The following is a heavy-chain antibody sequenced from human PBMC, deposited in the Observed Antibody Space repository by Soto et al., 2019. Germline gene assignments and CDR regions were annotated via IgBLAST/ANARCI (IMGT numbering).Heavy chain of an antibody. CDR3: ARGISNTYYYYYYMDV. D-gene: IGHD4-4*01. J-gene: IGHJ6*03. CDR2: MNPNSGNT. V-gene: IGHV1-8*01. CDR1: GYTFTSYD. Sequence: ASVKVSCKASGYTFTSYDINWVRQATGQGLEWMGRMNPNSGNTGYAQKFQGRVTMTRNTSISTAYMELSSLRSEDTAVYYCARGISNTYYYYYYMDVWGKGTTVTVSS.